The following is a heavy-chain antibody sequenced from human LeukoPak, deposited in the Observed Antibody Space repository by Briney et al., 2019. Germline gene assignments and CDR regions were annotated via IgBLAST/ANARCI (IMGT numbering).Heavy chain of an antibody. CDR2: INTDGFST. CDR3: ARSRTYGDYGRGLHY. D-gene: IGHD4-17*01. J-gene: IGHJ4*02. CDR1: VFISSSYW. V-gene: IGHV3-74*01. Sequence: YPGGSLRLSCSASVFISSSYWMHRLRQPPGKGLVYIACINTDGFSTSYADSVKGRFTISRDNAKNTLYLQINSLRAEDTAVYYCARSRTYGDYGRGLHYWGQGTLVTVSS.